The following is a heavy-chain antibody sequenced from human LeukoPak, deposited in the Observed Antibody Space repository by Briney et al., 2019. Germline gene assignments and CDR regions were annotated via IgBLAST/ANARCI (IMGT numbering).Heavy chain of an antibody. CDR2: IYTSGST. V-gene: IGHV4-61*02. CDR3: ARASDFWSGSYYFDY. Sequence: SHTLSLTCTFCGGSISSGSYYWSWIRQPAGKGLEWIGRIYTSGSTNYNPSLKSRVTISVDTSKNQFSLKLSSVTAADTAVYYCARASDFWSGSYYFDYWGQGTLVTVSS. CDR1: GGSISSGSYY. J-gene: IGHJ4*02. D-gene: IGHD3-3*01.